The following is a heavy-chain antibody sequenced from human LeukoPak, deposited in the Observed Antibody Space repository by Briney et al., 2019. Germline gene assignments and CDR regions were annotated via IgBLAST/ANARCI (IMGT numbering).Heavy chain of an antibody. J-gene: IGHJ3*02. CDR3: ARSIAALLGAFDI. CDR1: GGSISSGDYY. CDR2: INYSGNT. V-gene: IGHV4-39*01. D-gene: IGHD6-6*01. Sequence: SQTLSLTCTVSGGSISSGDYYWSWIRQPPGTGLEWIGTINYSGNTYYNPSLKSRVTISVDTSKSQFSLKLSSVTAADTAVYYCARSIAALLGAFDIWGQGTMVTVSS.